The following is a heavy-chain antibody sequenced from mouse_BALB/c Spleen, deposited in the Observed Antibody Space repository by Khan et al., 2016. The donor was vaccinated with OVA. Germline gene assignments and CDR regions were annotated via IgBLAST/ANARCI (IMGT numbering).Heavy chain of an antibody. CDR3: ARQPYYHYNIMDY. J-gene: IGHJ4*01. Sequence: VQLQESGPGLAAPSQSLSITCTISGFSLTTYGVHWVRQPPGKGLEWLVVIWSDGTTNYNLALKSRLTITTVNSQSHTFLKMNSLQTDDTAIYFCARQPYYHYNIMDYWGQGTSVTVSS. CDR1: GFSLTTYG. CDR2: IWSDGTT. D-gene: IGHD2-10*01. V-gene: IGHV2-6-1*01.